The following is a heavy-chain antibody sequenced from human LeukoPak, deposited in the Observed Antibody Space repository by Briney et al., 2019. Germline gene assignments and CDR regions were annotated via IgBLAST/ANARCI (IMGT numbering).Heavy chain of an antibody. D-gene: IGHD2-2*01. CDR1: GYTFTDYW. CDR3: TRGVLPARFDS. J-gene: IGHJ5*01. CDR2: INPNNGGT. V-gene: IGHV1-2*02. Sequence: GASVKVSCKASGYTFTDYWIHWVRQAPGQGFEWMGWINPNNGGTNYAQKFQGRVTMTRDTSTSTVYLEVSRLMSDDTAVYYCTRGVLPARFDSWGQGTLVTVSS.